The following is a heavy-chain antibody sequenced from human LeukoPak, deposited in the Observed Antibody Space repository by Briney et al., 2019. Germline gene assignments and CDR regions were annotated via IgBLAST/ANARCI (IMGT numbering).Heavy chain of an antibody. J-gene: IGHJ6*03. CDR1: GVSISSEY. V-gene: IGHV4-59*08. CDR3: AQTTVLLWFGEPLSGYYMDV. D-gene: IGHD3-10*01. Sequence: PSETLSLTCTVSGVSISSEYWSWIRQPPGKGLEWIGYIYYRGITNYNPPLKSRVTISVDTSKNQFSLKLSSVTAADTAVYYCAQTTVLLWFGEPLSGYYMDVWGKGTTVTISS. CDR2: IYYRGIT.